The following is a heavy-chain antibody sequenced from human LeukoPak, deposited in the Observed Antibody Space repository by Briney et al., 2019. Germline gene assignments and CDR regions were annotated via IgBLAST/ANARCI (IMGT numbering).Heavy chain of an antibody. CDR2: ISSSSSYI. J-gene: IGHJ4*02. V-gene: IGHV3-21*01. Sequence: GGSLRLSCAASGFTFNSYSMNWVRQAPGKGLEWVSSISSSSSYIYYADSVKGRFTISRDNAKNSLYLQMNSLRAEDTAVYYCARAYYDSSGMPDYWGQGTLVTVSS. CDR1: GFTFNSYS. CDR3: ARAYYDSSGMPDY. D-gene: IGHD3-22*01.